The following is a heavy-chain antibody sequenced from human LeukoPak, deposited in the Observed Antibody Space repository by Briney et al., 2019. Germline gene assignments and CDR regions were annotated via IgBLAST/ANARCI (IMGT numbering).Heavy chain of an antibody. J-gene: IGHJ4*02. V-gene: IGHV3-49*04. CDR1: GFSFDDFA. D-gene: IGHD1-1*01. Sequence: GGSLRLSCTVSGFSFDDFAMNWVRQAPGKGLEWVGFIRGKAYGETADYAASVKGRFTISRDDSKAIAYLQMNSLKTEDTAVYHCTRDRGAYNLYDYWGQGTLVTVSS. CDR3: TRDRGAYNLYDY. CDR2: IRGKAYGETA.